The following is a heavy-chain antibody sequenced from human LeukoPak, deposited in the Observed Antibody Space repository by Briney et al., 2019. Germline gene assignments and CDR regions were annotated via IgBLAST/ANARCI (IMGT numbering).Heavy chain of an antibody. CDR2: IYYSGST. J-gene: IGHJ3*02. V-gene: IGHV4-31*03. Sequence: PSETLSLTCTVSGGSISSGGYYWSWIRQHPGKGLEWIGYIYYSGSTYYNPSLKSRVTISVDTSKNQFSLKLSSVTAADTAVYYCARDSLQPGACGGDCYGGWDDAFDIWGQGTMVTVSS. D-gene: IGHD2-21*02. CDR1: GGSISSGGYY. CDR3: ARDSLQPGACGGDCYGGWDDAFDI.